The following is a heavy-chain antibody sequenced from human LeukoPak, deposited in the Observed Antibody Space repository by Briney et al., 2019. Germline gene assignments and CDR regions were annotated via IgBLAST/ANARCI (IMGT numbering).Heavy chain of an antibody. V-gene: IGHV3-74*01. CDR1: AFSFSDYN. CDR2: INSDRINT. CDR3: ARDLGQYYDTSDNWFDP. Sequence: GGSLRLSCAASAFSFSDYNMNWVRQAPGKGLEWVSRINSDRINTSYADSVKGRFTISRDNAKNTLNLQMNSLRAEDTAVYYCARDLGQYYDTSDNWFDPWGQGTLVTVSS. D-gene: IGHD3-22*01. J-gene: IGHJ5*02.